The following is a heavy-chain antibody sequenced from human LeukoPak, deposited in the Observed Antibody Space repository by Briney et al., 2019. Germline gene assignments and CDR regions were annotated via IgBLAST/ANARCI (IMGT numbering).Heavy chain of an antibody. D-gene: IGHD4-17*01. Sequence: SETLSLTCTVSGGSISSYYWSWIRQPPGKGLEWIGYIYYSGSTNYNPSLKSRVTISVDTPKNQFSLKLSSVTAADTAVYYCARDAPDYGDYGMDVWGQGTTVTVSS. V-gene: IGHV4-59*01. CDR1: GGSISSYY. CDR2: IYYSGST. CDR3: ARDAPDYGDYGMDV. J-gene: IGHJ6*02.